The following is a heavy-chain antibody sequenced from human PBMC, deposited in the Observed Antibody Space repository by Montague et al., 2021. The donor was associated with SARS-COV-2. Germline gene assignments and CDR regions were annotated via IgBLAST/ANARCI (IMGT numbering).Heavy chain of an antibody. CDR1: GGSFSGYY. D-gene: IGHD2-2*01. V-gene: IGHV4-34*01. CDR3: ARARQDVVVPALGIGAYYYYYYRDV. J-gene: IGHJ6*03. Sequence: SDTLSLTCAVYGGSFSGYYWSWIRQPPGKGLEWIGEINHSGSTDYNPSLKSRVTISVDTSKNQFSLKLSSVTAADTAVYYCARARQDVVVPALGIGAYYYYYYRDVWGKGTTVTVSS. CDR2: INHSGST.